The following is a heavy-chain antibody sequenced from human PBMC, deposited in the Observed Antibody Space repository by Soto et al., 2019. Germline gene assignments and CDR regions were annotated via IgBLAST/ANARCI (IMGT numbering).Heavy chain of an antibody. Sequence: PGESLNISCKGSGYSFTSYWIGWVRQMPGKGLEWMGIIYPGDSDTRYSPSFQGQVTISADKSISTAYLQWSSLKASDTAMYYCARASGGSYPPGAFDIWGQGTMVTVSS. CDR1: GYSFTSYW. CDR3: ARASGGSYPPGAFDI. J-gene: IGHJ3*02. CDR2: IYPGDSDT. V-gene: IGHV5-51*01. D-gene: IGHD1-26*01.